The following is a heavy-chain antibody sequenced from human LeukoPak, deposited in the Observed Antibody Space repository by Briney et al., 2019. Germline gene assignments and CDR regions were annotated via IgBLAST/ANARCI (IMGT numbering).Heavy chain of an antibody. CDR1: GGSISSSSYY. D-gene: IGHD3-10*01. J-gene: IGHJ4*02. CDR3: ARAGWFGEFYGPLDF. CDR2: IYYSGST. Sequence: SETLSLTCTVSGGSISSSSYYWGWIRQPPGKGLEWIGSIYYSGSTYYNPSLKSRVTISVGTSKNQFSLKLSSVTAADTAVYYCARAGWFGEFYGPLDFWGQGSLFTASS. V-gene: IGHV4-39*07.